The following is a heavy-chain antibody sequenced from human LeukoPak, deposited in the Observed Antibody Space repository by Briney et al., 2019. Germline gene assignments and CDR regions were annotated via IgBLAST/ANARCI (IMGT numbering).Heavy chain of an antibody. CDR2: ISSSSSYI. V-gene: IGHV3-21*01. D-gene: IGHD3-22*01. J-gene: IGHJ4*02. CDR3: ARDAYDSSGYSGAVDY. Sequence: GGSLRLSCAASGFTFSSYSMNWVRQAPGKGLEWVSSISSSSSYIYYADSVKGRFTISRDNAKNSLYLQMNSLRAEDTAVYYCARDAYDSSGYSGAVDYWGQGTLVTVSS. CDR1: GFTFSSYS.